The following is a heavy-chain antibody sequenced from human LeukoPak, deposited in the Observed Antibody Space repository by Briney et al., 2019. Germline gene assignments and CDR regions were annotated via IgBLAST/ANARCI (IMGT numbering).Heavy chain of an antibody. J-gene: IGHJ5*02. CDR3: ARVKFPVDP. CDR1: GGSFSGYY. Sequence: SETLSLTCAVYGGSFSGYYWSWIRQPPGKGLEWIGEINHSGSTNYNPSLKSRVTLSVDTSKNQFSLKLSSVTAADTAVYYCARVKFPVDPWGQGTLVTVSS. CDR2: INHSGST. V-gene: IGHV4-34*01.